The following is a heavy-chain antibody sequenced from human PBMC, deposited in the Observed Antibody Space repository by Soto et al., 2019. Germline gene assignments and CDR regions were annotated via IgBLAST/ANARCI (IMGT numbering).Heavy chain of an antibody. CDR2: ISAYNGNT. V-gene: IGHV1-18*04. CDR3: ARLGVTTSVYYYTMDV. CDR1: GFGLINYG. D-gene: IGHD4-4*01. J-gene: IGHJ6*02. Sequence: AAVKVSCKASGFGLINYGFTWVRQAPGQGLEWMGWISAYNGNTIYAQNLQGRLTMTRDTSTSTAYMELRSLRSDDTAVYYCARLGVTTSVYYYTMDVWGQGTTVTVSS.